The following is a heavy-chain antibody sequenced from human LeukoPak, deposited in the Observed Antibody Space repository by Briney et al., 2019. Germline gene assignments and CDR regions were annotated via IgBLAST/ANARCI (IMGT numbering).Heavy chain of an antibody. CDR3: ARDRGYSYGNFDY. Sequence: GGSLRLSCAASGFTFSSYWMSWVRQAPGKGLEWVANIKQDGSEKYYVDSVKGRFTISRDNAKNSLYLQMNSLRAEDTAVYYCARDRGYSYGNFDYWGQGTLVTVSS. V-gene: IGHV3-7*01. J-gene: IGHJ4*02. CDR1: GFTFSSYW. CDR2: IKQDGSEK. D-gene: IGHD5-18*01.